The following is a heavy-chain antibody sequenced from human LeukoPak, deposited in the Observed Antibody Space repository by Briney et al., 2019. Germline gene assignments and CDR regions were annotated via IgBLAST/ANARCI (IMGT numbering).Heavy chain of an antibody. V-gene: IGHV4-59*01. J-gene: IGHJ4*02. CDR2: FYNSGRS. CDR1: DDSISDYY. CDR3: ARGSEMATIGGVNFDY. Sequence: ETLSLTCTVSDDSISDYYRGWIRQPPGKGLEWIGYFYNSGRSTYNPSLKSRVTISADTSKNHFSLKLNSVTTADTAVYYCARGSEMATIGGVNFDYWGQGTLVTVSS. D-gene: IGHD5-24*01.